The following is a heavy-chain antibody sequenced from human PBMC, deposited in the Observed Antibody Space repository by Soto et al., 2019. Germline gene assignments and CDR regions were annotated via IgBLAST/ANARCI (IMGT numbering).Heavy chain of an antibody. Sequence: GGSLRLSCAASGLPFSSYSMSWVRQAPGKGLEWVSAISGSGGSTYYADSVKGRFTISRDNSKNTLYLQMNSLRAEDTAVYYCAKDRIPYYYGSGYFDYWGQGTLVTVSS. CDR2: ISGSGGST. CDR1: GLPFSSYS. V-gene: IGHV3-23*01. CDR3: AKDRIPYYYGSGYFDY. J-gene: IGHJ4*02. D-gene: IGHD3-10*01.